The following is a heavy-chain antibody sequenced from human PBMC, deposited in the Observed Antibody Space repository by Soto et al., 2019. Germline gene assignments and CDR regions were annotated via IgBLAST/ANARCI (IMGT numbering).Heavy chain of an antibody. CDR1: GYTFTSYG. CDR3: ESDAGVSAELYY. D-gene: IGHD1-26*01. J-gene: IGHJ4*02. Sequence: QVQLVQSGAEVKKPGASVKVSCKASGYTFTSYGISWVRQAPGQGLEWMGWISAYNGNTNYAQKLQGRVTMTTDTSANTAYMELRSLRSDATAVYYCESDAGVSAELYYWGQGTLVTVSS. V-gene: IGHV1-18*01. CDR2: ISAYNGNT.